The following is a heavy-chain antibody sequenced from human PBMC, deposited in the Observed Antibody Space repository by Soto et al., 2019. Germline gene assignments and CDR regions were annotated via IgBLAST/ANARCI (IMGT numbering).Heavy chain of an antibody. D-gene: IGHD2-15*01. J-gene: IGHJ4*02. Sequence: SETLSLTCTVSGVSLRSDDFYWSWIRQHPGKGLEWIGYIYHTGSTYYNPSLKSRVTMSLDTSKNQFSLNLNSVTAADTAVYYCARRYGGTFDYWGQGTLVTVSS. CDR2: IYHTGST. CDR3: ARRYGGTFDY. V-gene: IGHV4-31*03. CDR1: GVSLRSDDFY.